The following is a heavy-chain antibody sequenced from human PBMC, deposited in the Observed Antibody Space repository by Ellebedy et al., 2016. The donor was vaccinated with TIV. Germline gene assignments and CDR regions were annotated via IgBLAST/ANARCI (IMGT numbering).Heavy chain of an antibody. J-gene: IGHJ4*02. D-gene: IGHD3-9*01. Sequence: GESLKISCATSGFTFSTYWMAWVRQAPGKGLEWVANIKEDGGQTYYVSSVKGRFTISRDNAKNSLYLQMNSLRADDPAVYYCSTDRGYFTFDYWGQGSLITVSS. CDR2: IKEDGGQT. V-gene: IGHV3-7*03. CDR1: GFTFSTYW. CDR3: STDRGYFTFDY.